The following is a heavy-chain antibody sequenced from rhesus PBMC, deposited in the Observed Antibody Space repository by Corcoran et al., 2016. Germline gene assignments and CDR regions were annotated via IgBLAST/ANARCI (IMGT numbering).Heavy chain of an antibody. D-gene: IGHD1-20*01. CDR1: GASINSIS. CDR3: VRLNVIAGTTSSLDV. CDR2: VHGSGST. Sequence: QVHLQESGPGLVKPSATLPPICAVPGASINSISWRLVRSPPGQELEWIGFVHGSGSTNYNPSLKSRVTFSKDTSKNQLSLKLTSVTAADTAVYYCVRLNVIAGTTSSLDVWGRGLLVTVSS. V-gene: IGHV4S6*01. J-gene: IGHJ5-2*02.